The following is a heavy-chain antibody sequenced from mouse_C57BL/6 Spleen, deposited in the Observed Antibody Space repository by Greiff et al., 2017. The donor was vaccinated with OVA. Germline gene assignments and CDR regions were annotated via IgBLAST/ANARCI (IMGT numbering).Heavy chain of an antibody. CDR2: INPNYGTT. Sequence: VQLQQSGPELVKPGASVKISCKASGYSFTDYNMNWVKQSNGKSLEWIGVINPNYGTTSYNQKFKGKATLTVDQSSSTAYMQLNSLTSEDSAVYYCARGGYSNYEGSDWYFDVWGTGTTVTVSS. D-gene: IGHD2-5*01. CDR3: ARGGYSNYEGSDWYFDV. V-gene: IGHV1-39*01. J-gene: IGHJ1*03. CDR1: GYSFTDYN.